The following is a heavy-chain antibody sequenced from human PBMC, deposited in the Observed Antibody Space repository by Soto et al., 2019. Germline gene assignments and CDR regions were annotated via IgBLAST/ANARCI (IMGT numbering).Heavy chain of an antibody. CDR1: GGTFNTYA. Sequence: QVQLVQSGAEMKKPGSSVKVSCQSSGGTFNTYAMNWVRQAPGPGPEWMGDISPMFGAANYAPKFQGGVTPTAAGSPGTSYMKFISLTSESPPLPFGEGEVQVHPPAFVYCGQGTLVTVSS. V-gene: IGHV1-69*19. J-gene: IGHJ4*02. CDR3: EGEVQVHPPAFVY. D-gene: IGHD3-16*01. CDR2: ISPMFGAA.